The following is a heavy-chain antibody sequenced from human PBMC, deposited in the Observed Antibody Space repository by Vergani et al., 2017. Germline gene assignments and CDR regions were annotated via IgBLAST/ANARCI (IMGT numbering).Heavy chain of an antibody. Sequence: QVQLQESGPGLVKPSETLSLTCAVSGYSISSGYYWSWIRQPPGKGLEWIGYIYYSGSTYYNPSLKSRVTISVDTSKNQFSLKLSSVTAADTAVYYCARAIKGSSGPHYFDYWGQGTLVTVSS. CDR1: GYSISSGYY. J-gene: IGHJ4*02. V-gene: IGHV4-30-4*08. D-gene: IGHD6-19*01. CDR3: ARAIKGSSGPHYFDY. CDR2: IYYSGST.